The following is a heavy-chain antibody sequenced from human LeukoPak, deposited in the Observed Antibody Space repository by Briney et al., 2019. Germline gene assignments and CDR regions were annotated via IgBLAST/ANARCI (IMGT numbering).Heavy chain of an antibody. CDR2: ISSSGSTI. V-gene: IGHV3-48*03. J-gene: IGHJ4*02. D-gene: IGHD3-22*01. Sequence: GGSLRLSCAASGFTFSSYEMNWVRQAPGKGLEWVSYISSSGSTIYYADSVKGRFTIPRDNAKSSLYLQMNSLRAEDTAVYYCARTPLSPYDSSGYGDYWGQGTLVTVSS. CDR3: ARTPLSPYDSSGYGDY. CDR1: GFTFSSYE.